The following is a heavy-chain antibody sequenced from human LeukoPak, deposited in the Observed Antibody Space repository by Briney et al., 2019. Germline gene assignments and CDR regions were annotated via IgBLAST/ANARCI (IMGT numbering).Heavy chain of an antibody. Sequence: SETLSLTCTVSGGSISSYYWSWIRQPPGKGLEWIGYIYYSGSTNYNPSLKSRVTISVDTSKNQFSLKLSSVTAADTAVYYCARSGTRASPFDPWGQGTLVTVSP. CDR3: ARSGTRASPFDP. D-gene: IGHD2-2*01. J-gene: IGHJ5*02. CDR1: GGSISSYY. V-gene: IGHV4-59*01. CDR2: IYYSGST.